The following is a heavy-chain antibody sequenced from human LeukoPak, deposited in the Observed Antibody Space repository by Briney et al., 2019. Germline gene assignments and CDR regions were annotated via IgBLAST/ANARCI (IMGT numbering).Heavy chain of an antibody. Sequence: PSETLSLTCTVSGGSISNYNWNWIRQPAGKGLEWIGRSSTSGSTNYNPSLKSRVTMSVDTSKNQFALKVTSMTAADTAVYYCARDRSGSSYLLEYWGQGTLITVSS. CDR1: GGSISNYN. D-gene: IGHD1-26*01. CDR3: ARDRSGSSYLLEY. V-gene: IGHV4-4*07. J-gene: IGHJ4*02. CDR2: SSTSGST.